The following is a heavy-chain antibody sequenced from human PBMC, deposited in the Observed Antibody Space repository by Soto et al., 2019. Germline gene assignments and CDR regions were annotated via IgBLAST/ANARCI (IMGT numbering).Heavy chain of an antibody. Sequence: EVQLLESGGGLVQPGGSVRLSCAASGLTFGNYAMSWVRQAPGKGLEWVSAISGDSGRTYYADSVKGRFTISRDNSKNTLYLQMTTLRAEDTAVYYCAVTPNCGRDCSAASYLYFDIWGRGTLVTVSS. CDR2: ISGDSGRT. CDR1: GLTFGNYA. V-gene: IGHV3-23*01. CDR3: AVTPNCGRDCSAASYLYFDI. D-gene: IGHD2-21*02. J-gene: IGHJ2*01.